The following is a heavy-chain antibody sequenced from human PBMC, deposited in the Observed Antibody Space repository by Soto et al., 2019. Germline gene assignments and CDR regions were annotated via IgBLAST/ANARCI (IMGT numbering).Heavy chain of an antibody. J-gene: IGHJ5*02. V-gene: IGHV1-69*01. CDR1: GGTFSSYA. Sequence: QVQLVQSGAEVKKPGSSVKVSCKASGGTFSSYAISWVRQAPGQGLEWMGGIIPIFGTANYAQKFQGRVTITAEESTRTAYMELRSMRSEDTAVYYCARAYDILTKGRNWFDPWGQGTLVTVSS. D-gene: IGHD3-9*01. CDR2: IIPIFGTA. CDR3: ARAYDILTKGRNWFDP.